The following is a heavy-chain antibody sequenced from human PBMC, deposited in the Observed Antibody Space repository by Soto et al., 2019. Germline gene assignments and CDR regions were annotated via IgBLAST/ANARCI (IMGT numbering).Heavy chain of an antibody. Sequence: QITLKESGPTLVKPTQTLTLTCTFSGFSLSTSGVGVGWIRQPPGKALEWLALIYWDDGKRYSPSLKSRLTITKDTSQNQVVLTMPNMAPVDPATYCCAHPRHPYYSYGMAVWCQGTTVTVSS. CDR3: AHPRHPYYSYGMAV. CDR2: IYWDDGK. CDR1: GFSLSTSGVG. J-gene: IGHJ6*02. V-gene: IGHV2-5*02.